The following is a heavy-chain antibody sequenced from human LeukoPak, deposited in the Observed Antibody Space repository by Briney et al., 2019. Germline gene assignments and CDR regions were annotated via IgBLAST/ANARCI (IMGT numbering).Heavy chain of an antibody. V-gene: IGHV3-23*01. J-gene: IGHJ4*02. Sequence: GGSLRLSCAASGFTFSSYAMSWVRQAPGKGLEWVSAISGSGGSTYYADSVKGRFTISRDNSKNTLYLQMNSLRAEDTAVYHCAKGGDYGDYGAYFDYWGQGTLVTVSS. CDR3: AKGGDYGDYGAYFDY. CDR1: GFTFSSYA. CDR2: ISGSGGST. D-gene: IGHD4-17*01.